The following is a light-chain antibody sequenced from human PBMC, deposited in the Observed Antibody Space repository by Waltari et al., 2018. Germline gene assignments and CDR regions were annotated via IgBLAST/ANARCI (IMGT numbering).Light chain of an antibody. V-gene: IGLV2-14*03. CDR3: SSYTTSGTWV. CDR1: SRYGGGYNY. CDR2: DVN. Sequence: QSALTQPASVSGSPGQSITISCTGTSRYGGGYNYVPWCHPHPGKAPKLVIYDVNNRPSGVSNRFSGSKSGNTASLTISGLQTEDEADYYCSSYTTSGTWVFGGGTKLAVL. J-gene: IGLJ3*02.